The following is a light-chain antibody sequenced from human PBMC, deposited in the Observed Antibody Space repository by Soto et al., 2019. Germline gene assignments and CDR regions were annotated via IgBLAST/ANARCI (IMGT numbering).Light chain of an antibody. CDR1: SSNIGSNT. Sequence: QSVLTQPPSASGTPGQRVTISCSGTSSNIGSNTVNWYQQLPATAPKLLIYNNNQRPSGVPARFSASKYGTSASLAISGRQHEDEDAYYCAAWDESRNGLVFGTGTKLTVL. CDR3: AAWDESRNGLV. J-gene: IGLJ1*01. V-gene: IGLV1-44*01. CDR2: NNN.